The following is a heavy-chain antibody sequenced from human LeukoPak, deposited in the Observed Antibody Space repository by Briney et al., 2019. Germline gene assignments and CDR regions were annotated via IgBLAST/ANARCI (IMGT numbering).Heavy chain of an antibody. CDR3: ASGGYNYSPFDY. J-gene: IGHJ4*02. Sequence: SVKVSCKASGGTFSSYAISLVRQAPGQGLEWMGGIIPIFGTANYAQKFQGRVTITADESTSTAYMELSSLRSEDTAVYYCASGGYNYSPFDYWGQGTLVTVSS. V-gene: IGHV1-69*13. D-gene: IGHD5-24*01. CDR2: IIPIFGTA. CDR1: GGTFSSYA.